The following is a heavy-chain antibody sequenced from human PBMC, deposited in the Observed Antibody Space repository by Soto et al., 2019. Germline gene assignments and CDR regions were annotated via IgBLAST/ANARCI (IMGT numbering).Heavy chain of an antibody. CDR1: GCTFSGDY. D-gene: IGHD3-16*01. V-gene: IGHV1-2*02. CDR2: ISPRSGSA. CDR3: ARGRLYDSGYCSDV. Sequence: ASVKVSFKASGCTFSGDYIHWVRQAPGQGLEWMGWISPRSGSANFAQRFQGRVSMTRDTSITTAYMELSSLKSDDTAVYYCARGRLYDSGYCSDVWGQGTMVTVSS. J-gene: IGHJ6*02.